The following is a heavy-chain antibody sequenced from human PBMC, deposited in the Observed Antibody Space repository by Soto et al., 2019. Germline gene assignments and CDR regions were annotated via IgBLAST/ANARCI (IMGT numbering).Heavy chain of an antibody. V-gene: IGHV1-2*02. CDR2: INPNSGDT. CDR3: ANEGATVAAGTSAYLYTAMDF. D-gene: IGHD1-26*01. J-gene: IGHJ6*02. CDR1: GYTFTGYY. Sequence: GASVKVSCKASGYTFTGYYVHWVRQAPGQGLEWMGWINPNSGDTYLAQRFQGRVTMNRDTSIGTASMELRGLTSDDTAEYYCANEGATVAAGTSAYLYTAMDFWYQGSTLTVSS.